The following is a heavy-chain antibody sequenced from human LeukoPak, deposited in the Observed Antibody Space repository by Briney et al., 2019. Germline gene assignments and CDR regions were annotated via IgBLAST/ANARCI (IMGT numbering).Heavy chain of an antibody. J-gene: IGHJ1*01. Sequence: PGGSLRLSCAASGFTFSSYGMHWVRQAPGKGLEWVAFIRYDGSNKYYADSVKGRFTISRDNSKNTLYLQMNSLRAEDTAVYYCAKDGPGVLRFLEWHFQHWGQGTLVTVSS. V-gene: IGHV3-30*02. CDR3: AKDGPGVLRFLEWHFQH. CDR2: IRYDGSNK. D-gene: IGHD3-3*01. CDR1: GFTFSSYG.